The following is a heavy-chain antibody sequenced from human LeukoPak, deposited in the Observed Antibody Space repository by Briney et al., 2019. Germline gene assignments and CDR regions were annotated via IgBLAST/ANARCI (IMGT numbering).Heavy chain of an antibody. V-gene: IGHV3-9*01. J-gene: IGHJ4*02. CDR2: VSWNSGSI. Sequence: GRSLRLSCAASGFTFDDYAMHWVRQAPGEGLEWVSGVSWNSGSIGYADSVKGRFTISRDNAKNSLYLQMNSLRAEDTALYYCAKDSIAAAGYQHYYFDYWGQGTLVTVSS. D-gene: IGHD6-13*01. CDR3: AKDSIAAAGYQHYYFDY. CDR1: GFTFDDYA.